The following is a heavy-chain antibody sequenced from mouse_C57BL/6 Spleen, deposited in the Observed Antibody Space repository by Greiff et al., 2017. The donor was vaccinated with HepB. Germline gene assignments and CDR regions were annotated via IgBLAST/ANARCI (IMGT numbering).Heavy chain of an antibody. V-gene: IGHV1-69*01. CDR2: IDPSDSYT. Sequence: QVQLQQPGAELVMPGASVKLSCKASGYTFTSYWMHWVKQRPGQGLEWIGEIDPSDSYTNYNQKFKGKSTLTVDKSSSTAYMQLSSLTSEDSAVYYCARTGWNYGSSHWYFDVWGTGTTVTVSS. CDR1: GYTFTSYW. D-gene: IGHD1-1*01. J-gene: IGHJ1*03. CDR3: ARTGWNYGSSHWYFDV.